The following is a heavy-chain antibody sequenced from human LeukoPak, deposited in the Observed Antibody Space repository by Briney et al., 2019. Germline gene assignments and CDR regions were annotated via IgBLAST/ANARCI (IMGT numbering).Heavy chain of an antibody. CDR3: ARDYYDSSGYYRSVDY. V-gene: IGHV1-2*06. CDR1: GYTFTGYY. Sequence: ASVKVSCXASGYTFTGYYMHWVRQAPGQGLEWMGRINPNSGGTNYAQKFQGRVTMTRDTSISTAYMELSRLRSDDTAVYYCARDYYDSSGYYRSVDYWGQGTLVTVSS. J-gene: IGHJ4*02. CDR2: INPNSGGT. D-gene: IGHD3-22*01.